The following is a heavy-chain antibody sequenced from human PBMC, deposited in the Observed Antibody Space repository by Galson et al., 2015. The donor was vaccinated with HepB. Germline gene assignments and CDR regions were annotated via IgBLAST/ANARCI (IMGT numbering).Heavy chain of an antibody. CDR3: ARDSSGWYEVFDY. CDR2: ISSSSSYI. J-gene: IGHJ4*02. Sequence: SLRLSCAASGFTFSSYSMNWVRQAPGKGLEWVSSISSSSSYIYYADSVKGRFTISRDNAKNSLYLQMNSLRAEDTAVYYCARDSSGWYEVFDYWGQGTLVTVSS. V-gene: IGHV3-21*01. CDR1: GFTFSSYS. D-gene: IGHD6-19*01.